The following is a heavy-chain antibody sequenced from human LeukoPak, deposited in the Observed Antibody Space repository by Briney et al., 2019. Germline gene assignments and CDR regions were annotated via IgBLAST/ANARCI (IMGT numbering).Heavy chain of an antibody. CDR3: AKDIVGSSRD. D-gene: IGHD6-6*01. V-gene: IGHV3-7*03. CDR1: GFTFSGYW. J-gene: IGHJ4*02. CDR2: IKQDGGET. Sequence: GGSLRLSCAASGFTFSGYWMSWVRQAPGKGLEWVANIKQDGGETYFAGSVKGRFIISRDNSKNSLYLQMNSLRAEDTAVYYCAKDIVGSSRDWGQGTLVTVSS.